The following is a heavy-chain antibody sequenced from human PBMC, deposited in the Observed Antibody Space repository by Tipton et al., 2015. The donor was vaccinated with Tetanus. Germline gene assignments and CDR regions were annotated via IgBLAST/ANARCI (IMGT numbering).Heavy chain of an antibody. CDR2: IYYSGST. V-gene: IGHV4-59*01. D-gene: IGHD5-18*01. Sequence: GLVKPSETLSLTCTVSGGSISSYYWSWIRQPPGKGLEWIGYIYYSGSTNYNPSLKSRVTISVDTSKNQFSLKLSSVTAADTAVYYCASGDTAMVFGYWGQGTLVTVSS. J-gene: IGHJ4*02. CDR3: ASGDTAMVFGY. CDR1: GGSISSYY.